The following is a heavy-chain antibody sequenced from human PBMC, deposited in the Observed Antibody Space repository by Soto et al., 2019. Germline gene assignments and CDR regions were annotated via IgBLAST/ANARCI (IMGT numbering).Heavy chain of an antibody. Sequence: GGSLRLSCAASGFTFSSYGMHWVRQAPGKGLEWVAVIWYDGSNKYYADSVKGRFTISRDNSKNTLYLQMNSLRAEDTAVYYCARACIAAAVFDYWGQGTLVTVSS. J-gene: IGHJ4*02. CDR2: IWYDGSNK. CDR3: ARACIAAAVFDY. V-gene: IGHV3-33*01. CDR1: GFTFSSYG. D-gene: IGHD6-13*01.